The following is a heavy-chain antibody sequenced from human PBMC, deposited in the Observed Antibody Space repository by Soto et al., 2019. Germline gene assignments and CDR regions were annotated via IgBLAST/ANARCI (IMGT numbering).Heavy chain of an antibody. V-gene: IGHV3-30*03. CDR2: ISSDGSNK. CDR3: AAGLYFFGY. Sequence: QVQLVESGGGVVQPGRSLTLSCAASGFSFTSYGMHWVRQAPGKGLDWVALISSDGSNKYYPDSVKGRFTISRDNSKNPLYLQMNSLRSEDTDVYYCAAGLYFFGYCGQGTLVTVSS. D-gene: IGHD6-13*01. CDR1: GFSFTSYG. J-gene: IGHJ4*02.